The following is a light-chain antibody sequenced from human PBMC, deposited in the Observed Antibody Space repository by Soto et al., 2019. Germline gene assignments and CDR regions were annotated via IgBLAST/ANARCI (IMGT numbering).Light chain of an antibody. V-gene: IGLV1-47*01. Sequence: QSVLTQSPSASGTPGQRVPLSCSGSTSNIGSNYVYWYQHLPGTAPKLLIYRNDKRPSGFPDRFSGSKSVTSASLAISGLRSEDEAEYYCAAWDDSLSGVVFGGGTKLTVL. J-gene: IGLJ2*01. CDR1: TSNIGSNY. CDR3: AAWDDSLSGVV. CDR2: RND.